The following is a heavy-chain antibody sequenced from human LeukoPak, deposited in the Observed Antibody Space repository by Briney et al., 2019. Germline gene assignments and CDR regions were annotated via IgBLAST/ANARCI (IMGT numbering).Heavy chain of an antibody. CDR2: ISGGGGSS. Sequence: GGALRLSCAASGFTFSTYAMGWVRQAQGKGLEWVSSISGGGGSSYYADSVKDRFTISRDNSKNTLYLQMYNLRDEDTAIYYCAKRGISSGWYGDWGQGTLVTVSS. J-gene: IGHJ4*02. D-gene: IGHD6-19*01. CDR1: GFTFSTYA. CDR3: AKRGISSGWYGD. V-gene: IGHV3-23*01.